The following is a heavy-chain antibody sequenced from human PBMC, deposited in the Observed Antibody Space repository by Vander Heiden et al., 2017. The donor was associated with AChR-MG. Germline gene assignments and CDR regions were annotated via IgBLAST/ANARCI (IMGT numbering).Heavy chain of an antibody. V-gene: IGHV1-69*01. CDR3: ARGDVDSSGYPFDY. CDR2: IIPIFGTA. CDR1: GGTFSRYA. Sequence: QVQLVQSGAEVKKPGSSVKVSCKASGGTFSRYAISWVRQAPGQGLEWMGGIIPIFGTANYAQKFQGRVTITADESTSTAYMELSSLRSEDTAVYYCARGDVDSSGYPFDYWGQGTLVTVSS. J-gene: IGHJ4*02. D-gene: IGHD3-22*01.